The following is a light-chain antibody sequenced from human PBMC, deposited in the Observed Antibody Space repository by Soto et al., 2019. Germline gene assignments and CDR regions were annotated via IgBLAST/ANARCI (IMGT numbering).Light chain of an antibody. CDR1: QDILTY. J-gene: IGKJ1*01. Sequence: EIVLTQSPATLSLSPGEGATLSCRASQDILTYLVWYQHKPGQAPRLLIYAASNRATGIPARFSGSGSGTDFTLTISSLEPEDFAVYYFQQRRDWPRTFGQGTKVEIK. CDR2: AAS. V-gene: IGKV3-11*01. CDR3: QQRRDWPRT.